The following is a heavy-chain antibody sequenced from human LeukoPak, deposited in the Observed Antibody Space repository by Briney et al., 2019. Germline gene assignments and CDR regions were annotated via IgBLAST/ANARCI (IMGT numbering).Heavy chain of an antibody. Sequence: ASVKVSCKASGYAFTSYGISWVRQAPGQGLEWMGWISAYNGNTNYAQKLQGRVTMTTDTSTSTAYMELRSLRSDDTAVHYCARAGVYGGPYYYYYGMDVWGQGTTVTVSS. CDR3: ARAGVYGGPYYYYYGMDV. D-gene: IGHD2-8*01. V-gene: IGHV1-18*01. CDR2: ISAYNGNT. J-gene: IGHJ6*02. CDR1: GYAFTSYG.